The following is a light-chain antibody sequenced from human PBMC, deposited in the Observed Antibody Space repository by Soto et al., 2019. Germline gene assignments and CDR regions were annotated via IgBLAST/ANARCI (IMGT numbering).Light chain of an antibody. CDR1: QNIIDN. Sequence: DIQMTQSPSSLSASVGDRVTITCRASQNIIDNLHWYQQRPGKAPKLLIQVTSNLQSGVPLRFSGSGSGTEFTLTISSLQPEDYATYYCQQSYSTPLTFGGGTKVDI. J-gene: IGKJ4*01. CDR3: QQSYSTPLT. V-gene: IGKV1-39*01. CDR2: VTS.